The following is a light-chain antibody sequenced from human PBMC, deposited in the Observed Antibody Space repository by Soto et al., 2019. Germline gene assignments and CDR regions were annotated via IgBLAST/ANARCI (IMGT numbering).Light chain of an antibody. CDR1: QSIGRY. CDR2: KAS. Sequence: DIQMTQSPSTLSASVGDSVSITCRASQSIGRYLAWYQQKPGKAPKLLIYKASSLESGVPSRFSGSGSGTDFTLTISSLQPDDFATYYCQQYSSYSTFGQGTKVEIK. V-gene: IGKV1-5*03. CDR3: QQYSSYST. J-gene: IGKJ1*01.